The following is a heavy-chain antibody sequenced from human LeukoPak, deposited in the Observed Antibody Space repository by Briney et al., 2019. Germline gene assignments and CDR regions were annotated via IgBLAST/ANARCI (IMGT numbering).Heavy chain of an antibody. CDR1: GFTFSSYA. Sequence: GGSLRLSCAASGFTFSSYAMSWVRQAPGKGLEWVSAISGSGGSTYYADSVKGRFTISRDNSKNALYLQMNSLRAEDTAVYYCAKAYRVVTSGFDDWGQGTLVTVSS. V-gene: IGHV3-23*01. D-gene: IGHD3-3*01. J-gene: IGHJ4*02. CDR3: AKAYRVVTSGFDD. CDR2: ISGSGGST.